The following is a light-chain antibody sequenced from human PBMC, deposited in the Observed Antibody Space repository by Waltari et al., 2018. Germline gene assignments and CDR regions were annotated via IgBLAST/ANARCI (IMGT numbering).Light chain of an antibody. CDR3: HSWDINTGV. Sequence: SNELRQPPSVSVSPGQTASITCSGDSLGKKYVCWYQQRPGQSPVLLIYQDNKRPSGFPDGFSGSNSGTTATLTISGTQAVEEADYYCHSWDINTGVFGGGTKLTVL. V-gene: IGLV3-1*01. CDR1: SLGKKY. J-gene: IGLJ2*01. CDR2: QDN.